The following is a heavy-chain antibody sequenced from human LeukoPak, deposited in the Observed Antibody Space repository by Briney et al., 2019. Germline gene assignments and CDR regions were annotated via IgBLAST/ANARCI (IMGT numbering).Heavy chain of an antibody. D-gene: IGHD3-3*01. CDR1: GFTFSSYS. J-gene: IGHJ4*02. CDR2: IKEDGSEK. CDR3: AIFLRGV. V-gene: IGHV3-7*01. Sequence: GGSLRLSCAASGFTFSSYSMTWVRQAPGMGPEWVANIKEDGSEKFYVDSVKGRFTISRDSAKNSLYLQMNSLRVEDTAVYYCAIFLRGVWGQGALVTVSS.